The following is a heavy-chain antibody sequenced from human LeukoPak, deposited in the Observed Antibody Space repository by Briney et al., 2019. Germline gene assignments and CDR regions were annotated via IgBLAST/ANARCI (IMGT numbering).Heavy chain of an antibody. CDR3: ARHAVYERSFDP. D-gene: IGHD3-16*01. Sequence: SETLSLTCSVSNGSLSCYIWIWIRQPPGPRLKWIGYIYATGSTLYNPSLKSRVTISVDASENQVYLTLRSVTAADTATYFCARHAVYERSFDPWGQGALVTVSP. CDR2: IYATGST. V-gene: IGHV4-4*09. CDR1: NGSLSCYI. J-gene: IGHJ5*02.